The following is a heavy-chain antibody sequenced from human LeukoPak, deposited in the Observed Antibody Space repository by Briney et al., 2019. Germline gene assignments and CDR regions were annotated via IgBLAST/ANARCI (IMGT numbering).Heavy chain of an antibody. CDR1: GGSISSYY. Sequence: SETLSLTCSVYGGSISSYYWSWIRQPPGKGLEWIGYIYYSGSTNYNPSLKSRVTISVDTSKNQFSLKLSSVTAADTAVYYCARARGYSYGLTFDYWGQGTLVTVSS. J-gene: IGHJ4*02. CDR3: ARARGYSYGLTFDY. D-gene: IGHD5-18*01. CDR2: IYYSGST. V-gene: IGHV4-59*01.